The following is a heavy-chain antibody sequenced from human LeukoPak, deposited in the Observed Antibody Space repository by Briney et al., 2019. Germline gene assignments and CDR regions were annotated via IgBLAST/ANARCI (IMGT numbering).Heavy chain of an antibody. CDR2: IYDSGST. J-gene: IGHJ6*03. CDR3: AKSPGTTGYYYMDV. Sequence: PSETLSLTCTVSGGSISSYYWSWIRLPPGKGLQWIGYIYDSGSTNYNPSLKSRVTISVDTSKNEFSLKLSSVNAADTAVYYCAKSPGTTGYYYMDVWGKGTTVTVSS. CDR1: GGSISSYY. D-gene: IGHD1-1*01. V-gene: IGHV4-59*01.